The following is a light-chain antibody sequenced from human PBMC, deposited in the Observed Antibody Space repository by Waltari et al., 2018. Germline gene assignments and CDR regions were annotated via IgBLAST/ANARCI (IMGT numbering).Light chain of an antibody. Sequence: DIQMTQSPSTLSALVGDRVIILCRASQSISNWLAWYQQRPGNAPKLLVYKSSTLESGVPSRFSGSGSGTEFTLTISSLQPEDFATYYCQQYNSYSLLSFGGGTKVEIK. CDR1: QSISNW. J-gene: IGKJ4*01. V-gene: IGKV1-5*03. CDR3: QQYNSYSLLS. CDR2: KSS.